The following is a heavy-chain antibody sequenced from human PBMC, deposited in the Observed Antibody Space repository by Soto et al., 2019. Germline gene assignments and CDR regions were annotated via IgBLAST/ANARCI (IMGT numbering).Heavy chain of an antibody. D-gene: IGHD4-17*01. CDR2: ISYDGSNK. CDR3: ARVKTVPPYYYYYGMDV. Sequence: QVQLVESGGGVVQPGRSLRLSCAASGFTFSSYSMHWVRQAPGKGLEWVTVISYDGSNKYYADSVKGRFTISRDNSKHTLYLQMNSMSAEDTAVYYFARVKTVPPYYYYYGMDVWGQGTTVTVSS. CDR1: GFTFSSYS. V-gene: IGHV3-30-3*01. J-gene: IGHJ6*02.